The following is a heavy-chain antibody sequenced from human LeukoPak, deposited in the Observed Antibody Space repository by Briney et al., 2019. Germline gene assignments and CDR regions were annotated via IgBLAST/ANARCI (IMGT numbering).Heavy chain of an antibody. D-gene: IGHD6-13*01. CDR3: ASSAAAGTGGWFDP. V-gene: IGHV3-21*01. CDR2: ISSSSSYI. Sequence: GGSLRLSCAASGFTFSRYSMNWVRQAQGKGLEWVSSISSSSSYIYYADSVKGRFTISRDNAKNSLYLQMNSMRAEDTAVYYCASSAAAGTGGWFDPWGQGTLVTVSS. CDR1: GFTFSRYS. J-gene: IGHJ5*02.